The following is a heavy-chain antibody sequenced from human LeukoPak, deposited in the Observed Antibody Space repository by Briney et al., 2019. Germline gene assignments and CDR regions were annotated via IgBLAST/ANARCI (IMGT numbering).Heavy chain of an antibody. CDR3: ARVSRSGYYGEY. CDR1: GFTFTRYW. D-gene: IGHD3-3*01. J-gene: IGHJ4*02. V-gene: IGHV3-7*01. CDR2: IKQDGSEQ. Sequence: GGSLRLSCAASGFTFTRYWMAWVRQAPGKGLEWVANIKQDGSEQYHVYSVRGRFTMSRDNTKNIVFLQMDSLRVEDTAVYHCARVSRSGYYGEYWGQGTTVTVSS.